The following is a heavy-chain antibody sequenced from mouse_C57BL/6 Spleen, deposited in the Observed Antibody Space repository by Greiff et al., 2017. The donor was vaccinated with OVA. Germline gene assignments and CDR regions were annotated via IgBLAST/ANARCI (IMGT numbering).Heavy chain of an antibody. Sequence: EVKVVESGPGMVKPSQSLSLTCTVTGYSITSGYDWHWIRHFPGNKLEWMGYISYSGSTNYNPSLKSRISITHDTSKNHFFLKLNSVTTEDTATYYCARTVVADWYFDVWGTGTTVTVSS. CDR2: ISYSGST. V-gene: IGHV3-1*01. CDR3: ARTVVADWYFDV. J-gene: IGHJ1*03. CDR1: GYSITSGYD. D-gene: IGHD1-1*01.